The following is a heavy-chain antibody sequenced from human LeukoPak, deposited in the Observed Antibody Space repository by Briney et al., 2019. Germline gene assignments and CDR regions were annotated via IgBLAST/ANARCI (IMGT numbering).Heavy chain of an antibody. D-gene: IGHD4-17*01. CDR1: GLNFYDAW. CDR2: IKSKINGGTV. V-gene: IGHV3-15*01. CDR3: SHWKTYYGDYAT. J-gene: IGHJ5*02. Sequence: GGSLRLSCVVSGLNFYDAWVSWARQAPGKGLEWIGRIKSKINGGTVDYAAPVEGRFFISRDDSENTVYLQMDSLKTEDTAVNYCSHWKTYYGDYATWGQGTLVTVSS.